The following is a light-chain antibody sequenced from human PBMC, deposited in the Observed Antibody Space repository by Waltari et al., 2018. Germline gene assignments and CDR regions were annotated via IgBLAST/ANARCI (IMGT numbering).Light chain of an antibody. CDR1: QLRNLH. CDR3: QAWDRTSVV. J-gene: IGLJ2*01. V-gene: IGLV3-1*01. CDR2: LDN. Sequence: SYELTQPPSVSVSPGQTASISCSGDQLRNLHVSWYQQKPGQSPVLVISLDNRRPSGIPERFSGSNSGNTATLTISGTQAMEEADYYCQAWDRTSVVFGGGTKLTVL.